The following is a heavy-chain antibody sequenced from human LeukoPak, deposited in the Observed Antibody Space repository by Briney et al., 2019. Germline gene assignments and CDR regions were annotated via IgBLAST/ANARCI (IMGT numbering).Heavy chain of an antibody. CDR1: GFTFSSYA. Sequence: GGSLRLSCAASGFTFSSYAMHWVRQAPGKGLEWVAVISYDGSNKYYADSVKGRFTISRDNSKNTLYLQMNSLRAEDTAIYYCVRVDDSGYLWDYWGQGTLVTVSS. V-gene: IGHV3-30-3*01. J-gene: IGHJ4*02. D-gene: IGHD3-22*01. CDR3: VRVDDSGYLWDY. CDR2: ISYDGSNK.